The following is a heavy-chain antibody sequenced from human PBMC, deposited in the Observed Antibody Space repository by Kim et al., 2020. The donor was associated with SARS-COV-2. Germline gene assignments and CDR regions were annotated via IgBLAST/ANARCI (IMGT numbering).Heavy chain of an antibody. CDR3: ARDVGYSSSWPVYYFDY. D-gene: IGHD6-13*01. V-gene: IGHV1-2*02. J-gene: IGHJ4*02. CDR2: INPNSGGT. Sequence: ASVKVSCKASGYTFTGYYMHWVRQAPGQGLEWMGWINPNSGGTNYAQKFPGRVTITRDTSISTAYMELSRLRSDDTAVYYCARDVGYSSSWPVYYFDYWGQGTLVTVSS. CDR1: GYTFTGYY.